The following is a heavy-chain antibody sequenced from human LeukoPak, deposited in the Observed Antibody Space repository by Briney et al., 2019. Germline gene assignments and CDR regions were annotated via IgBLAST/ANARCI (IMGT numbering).Heavy chain of an antibody. CDR2: ISWNSGSI. CDR1: GLTFSSYA. Sequence: PGGSLRLSCAASGLTFSSYAMHWVRQAPGKGLEWVSGISWNSGSIGYADSVKGRFTISRDNAKNSLYLQMNSLRAEDTAVYYCAREFGTANDAFDIWGQGTMVTVSS. V-gene: IGHV3-9*01. D-gene: IGHD1-1*01. J-gene: IGHJ3*02. CDR3: AREFGTANDAFDI.